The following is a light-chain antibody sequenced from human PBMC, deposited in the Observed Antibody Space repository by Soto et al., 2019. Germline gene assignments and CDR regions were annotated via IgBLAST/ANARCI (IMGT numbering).Light chain of an antibody. CDR1: RSNIGSNT. J-gene: IGLJ2*01. CDR3: AAWDDSLSGCVI. CDR2: STN. V-gene: IGLV1-44*01. Sequence: QSVLTQPPSASGTPGRSVTISCSGSRSNIGSNTVTWYQQVPGTAPKLFIYSTNQRPSGVPDRFSASKSGTSASLTISGLQSEDEADYYCAAWDDSLSGCVIFGGGTKVTVL.